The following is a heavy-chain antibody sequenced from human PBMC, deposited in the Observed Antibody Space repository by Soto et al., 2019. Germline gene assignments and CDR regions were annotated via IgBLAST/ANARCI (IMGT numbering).Heavy chain of an antibody. CDR3: TRESAPWGFEH. J-gene: IGHJ4*02. CDR2: INAGNGYI. Sequence: QVQLVQSGSEVRKPGASVKISCETSGNSFTTSAIHWVRQAPGQRPEWMGWINAGNGYIKYSQTFQGRVTITRDTSASTVYMELSSLKYEDTGIYYCTRESAPWGFEHLGQGTRVSVSS. CDR1: GNSFTTSA. D-gene: IGHD7-27*01. V-gene: IGHV1-3*01.